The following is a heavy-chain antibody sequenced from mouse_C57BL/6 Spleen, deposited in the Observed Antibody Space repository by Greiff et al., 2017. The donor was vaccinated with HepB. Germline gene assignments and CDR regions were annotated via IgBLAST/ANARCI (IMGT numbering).Heavy chain of an antibody. V-gene: IGHV1-50*01. CDR3: ARKGLRGFDY. CDR2: IDPSDSYT. CDR1: GYTFTSYW. D-gene: IGHD2-4*01. Sequence: VQLQQPGAELVKPGASVKLSCKASGYTFTSYWMQWVKQRPGQGLEWIGEIDPSDSYTNYNQKFKGKATLTVDTSSSTAYMQLSSLTSEDSAVYYCARKGLRGFDYWGQGTTLTVSS. J-gene: IGHJ2*01.